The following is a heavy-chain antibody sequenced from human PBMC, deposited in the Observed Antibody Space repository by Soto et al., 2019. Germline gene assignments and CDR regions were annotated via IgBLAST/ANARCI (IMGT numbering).Heavy chain of an antibody. V-gene: IGHV3-33*01. CDR1: GFTFSSYG. J-gene: IGHJ6*02. CDR2: IWYDGSNK. Sequence: GGSLRLSCAASGFTFSSYGMHWVRQAPGKGLEWVAVIWYDGSNKYYADSVKGRFTISRDNSKNTLYLQMNSLRAEDTAVYYCARDSDYYYYGMDVWGQGTTVTVSS. CDR3: ARDSDYYYYGMDV.